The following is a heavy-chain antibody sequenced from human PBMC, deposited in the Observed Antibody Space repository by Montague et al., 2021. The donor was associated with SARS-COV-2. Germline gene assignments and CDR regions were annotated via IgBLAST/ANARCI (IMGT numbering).Heavy chain of an antibody. Sequence: VKVSCKASGYIFSDYYVHWLRQAPGQGLEWMGWINPHSGGTNYAQKFQGRVTLTRDTSITTAYMDLSGLTSDDTAVYYCARGVTNDDWGQGTLVTVSS. J-gene: IGHJ4*02. D-gene: IGHD2-21*02. CDR1: GYIFSDYY. CDR2: INPHSGGT. CDR3: ARGVTNDD. V-gene: IGHV1-2*02.